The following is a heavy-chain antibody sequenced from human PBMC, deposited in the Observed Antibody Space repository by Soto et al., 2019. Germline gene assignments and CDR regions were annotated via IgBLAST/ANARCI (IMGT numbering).Heavy chain of an antibody. CDR3: ARENSYFDY. V-gene: IGHV1-18*01. CDR2: ISAYNANA. CDR1: GYPFRNFG. J-gene: IGHJ4*02. Sequence: QIPLLQSGAEVKKPGASVKVTCKASGYPFRNFGITWVRQAPGQGLEWMGWISAYNANANYAQKFQGRLTMTADTSTSTAYMELRSLRSDDTAVYYCARENSYFDYWGQGTLVTVSS.